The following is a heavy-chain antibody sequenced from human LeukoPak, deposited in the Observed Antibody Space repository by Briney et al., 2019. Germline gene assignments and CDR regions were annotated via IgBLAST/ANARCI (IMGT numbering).Heavy chain of an antibody. CDR1: GYSFTNYW. V-gene: IGHV5-51*01. D-gene: IGHD5-12*01. CDR3: ATLPEFRGYSGYDEVFDI. J-gene: IGHJ3*02. CDR2: IYPGDSDT. Sequence: GESLKISCKGSGYSFTNYWIGWVRQKPGKGLEWMGIIYPGDSDTKYSPSFQGQVTISADKSISTTYLQWSSLKASDTAMYFCATLPEFRGYSGYDEVFDIWGQGTMVTVSS.